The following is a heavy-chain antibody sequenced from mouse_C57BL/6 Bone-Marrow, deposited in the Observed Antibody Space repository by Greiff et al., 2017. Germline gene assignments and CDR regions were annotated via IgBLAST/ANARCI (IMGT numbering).Heavy chain of an antibody. CDR1: GYTFTDYY. CDR2: INPNNGGT. V-gene: IGHV1-26*01. J-gene: IGHJ2*01. D-gene: IGHD3-2*02. CDR3: ARDSSGSPFDY. Sequence: VQLQQSGPELVKPGASVKISCKASGYTFTDYYMNWVKQSHGKSLEWIGDINPNNGGTSYNQKFKGKATLTVDQSSSTAYMELRSLTSEDSAVYYCARDSSGSPFDYWGQGTTLTVSS.